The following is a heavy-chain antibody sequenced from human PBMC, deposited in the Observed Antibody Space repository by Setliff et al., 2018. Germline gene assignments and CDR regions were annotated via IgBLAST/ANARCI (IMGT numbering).Heavy chain of an antibody. D-gene: IGHD6-19*01. CDR1: GGSISSYD. V-gene: IGHV4-4*07. J-gene: IGHJ6*03. CDR2: IYIGGRA. CDR3: VREQWLDPPGYYYMDV. Sequence: SETLSLTGTASGGSISSYDWSWIRQPAGKGLEWIGHIYIGGRANYNPSLKSRVTMSIDTSKNQFSLKLNSVTAADMAVYYCVREQWLDPPGYYYMDVWAKGTTVTVSS.